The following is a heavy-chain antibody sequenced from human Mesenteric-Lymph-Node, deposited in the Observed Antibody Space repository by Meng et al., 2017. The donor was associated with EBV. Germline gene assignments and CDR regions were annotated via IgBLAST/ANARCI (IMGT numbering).Heavy chain of an antibody. J-gene: IGHJ4*02. CDR3: ARRSGNHYDY. CDR2: IYYTVNT. Sequence: QVRLQGSGQGLVKPSGTLSITCSVSGGSVISGNWWNWVHQSPGKGLEWIGEIYYTVNTNYNPSLTSRVTMSLDKSKNQFSLRLDSVVAADTAMYYCARRSGNHYDYWGQGTLVTVSS. CDR1: GGSVISGNW. D-gene: IGHD1-26*01. V-gene: IGHV4-4*02.